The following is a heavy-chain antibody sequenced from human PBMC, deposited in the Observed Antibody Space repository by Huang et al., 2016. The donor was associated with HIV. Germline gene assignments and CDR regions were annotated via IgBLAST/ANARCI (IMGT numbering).Heavy chain of an antibody. Sequence: HITLKESGPTLVKPTQTLTLTCTFSGFSLSTSGVGVGWIRQPPGKALEWLALIYWDDDKRYSPSFKSRLTITKDTSKNQVVLTRTNMDPVDTATDYCAHRTVTAQITNWFDPWGQGTLVTVSS. CDR1: GFSLSTSGVG. D-gene: IGHD4-4*01. J-gene: IGHJ5*02. CDR2: IYWDDDK. CDR3: AHRTVTAQITNWFDP. V-gene: IGHV2-5*02.